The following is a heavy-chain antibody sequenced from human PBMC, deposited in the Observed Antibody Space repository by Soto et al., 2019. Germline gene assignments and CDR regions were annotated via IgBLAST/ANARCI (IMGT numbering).Heavy chain of an antibody. V-gene: IGHV3-30-3*01. Sequence: QVQLVESGGGVVQPGRSLRLSCAASGFTFSSYAMHWVRQAPGKGLEWVAVISYDGSNKYYADSVKGRFTISRDNSKNTLYLQMNSLRAEDTAVYYCARDRGQWLADDAFDIWGQGTMVTVSS. J-gene: IGHJ3*02. CDR1: GFTFSSYA. CDR2: ISYDGSNK. D-gene: IGHD6-19*01. CDR3: ARDRGQWLADDAFDI.